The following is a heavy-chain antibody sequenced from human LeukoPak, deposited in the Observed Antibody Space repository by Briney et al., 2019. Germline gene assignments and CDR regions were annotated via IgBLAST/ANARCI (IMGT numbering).Heavy chain of an antibody. CDR1: GYTFTSYA. D-gene: IGHD2-15*01. Sequence: ASVKVSCKASGYTFTSYAMNWVRQAPGQGLEWMGWINTNTGNPTYAQGFTGRFVFSLDTSVSTAYLQISSLKAEDTAVYYCARDVAVVVVAAKYYYYYMDVWGKGTTVTVSS. V-gene: IGHV7-4-1*02. CDR2: INTNTGNP. CDR3: ARDVAVVVVAAKYYYYYMDV. J-gene: IGHJ6*03.